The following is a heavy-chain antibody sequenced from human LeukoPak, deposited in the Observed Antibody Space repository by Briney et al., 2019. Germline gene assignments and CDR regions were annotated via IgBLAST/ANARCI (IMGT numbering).Heavy chain of an antibody. V-gene: IGHV4-30-4*01. D-gene: IGHD3-10*01. CDR2: IYYSGST. J-gene: IGHJ4*02. Sequence: SETLSLTCTVSGGSISSGGYYWSWIRQPPGKGLEWIGYIYYSGSTYYNPSLKSRVTISVDTSKNQFSLKLSSVTAADTAVYYCDYGELTGFDYWGQGTLVTVSS. CDR1: GGSISSGGYY. CDR3: DYGELTGFDY.